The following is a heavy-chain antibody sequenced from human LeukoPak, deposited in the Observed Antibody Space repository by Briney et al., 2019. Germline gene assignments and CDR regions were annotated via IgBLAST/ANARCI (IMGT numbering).Heavy chain of an antibody. D-gene: IGHD3-22*01. CDR2: IIPIFGTA. J-gene: IGHJ4*02. Sequence: WASVKVSCKASGGTFSSYAISWVRQAPGQGLEWMGGIIPIFGTANYAQKFQGRVTITADESTSTAYMELSSLRSEDTAVYYCASINDSSGYYFQGHFDYWGQGTLVTVSS. V-gene: IGHV1-69*13. CDR3: ASINDSSGYYFQGHFDY. CDR1: GGTFSSYA.